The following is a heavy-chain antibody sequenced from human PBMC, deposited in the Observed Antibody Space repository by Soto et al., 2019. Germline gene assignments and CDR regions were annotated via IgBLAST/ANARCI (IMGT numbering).Heavy chain of an antibody. D-gene: IGHD3-10*01. J-gene: IGHJ4*02. CDR2: ISGSGGST. Sequence: GGSLRLSCAASGFTFSSYAMSWVRQAPGKGLEWVSAISGSGGSTYYADSVKGRFTISRDNSKNTLYLQMNSLRAEDTAVYYCAKVWGGYGSGSYYYFDYWGQGTLVTVSS. CDR3: AKVWGGYGSGSYYYFDY. V-gene: IGHV3-23*01. CDR1: GFTFSSYA.